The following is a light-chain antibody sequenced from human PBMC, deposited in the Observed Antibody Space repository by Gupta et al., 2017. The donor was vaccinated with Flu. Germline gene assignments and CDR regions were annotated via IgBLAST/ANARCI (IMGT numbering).Light chain of an antibody. V-gene: IGLV3-21*03. CDR2: DND. Sequence: SYVLTQSPSVSVAPGTPARITCGGDNIASKNVHWYQQKPGQAPVLVVYDNDDRPSGIPERFSGSTSGNTATLTITRVEGGDEADYYCQVWDTVSDHVVFGGGTKVTVL. J-gene: IGLJ2*01. CDR3: QVWDTVSDHVV. CDR1: NIASKN.